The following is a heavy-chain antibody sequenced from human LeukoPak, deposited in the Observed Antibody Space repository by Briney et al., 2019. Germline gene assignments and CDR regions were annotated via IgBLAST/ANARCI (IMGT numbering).Heavy chain of an antibody. CDR2: ISYDGSNK. J-gene: IGHJ6*02. V-gene: IGHV3-30*18. CDR1: GFTFSSYG. Sequence: GRSLRLSCAASGFTFSSYGMHWVRQAPGKGLGWVAVISYDGSNKYFADSVKGRFTISRDNSKNTLYLQMNSLRAEDTALYYCAKGGNLAAACMDVWGQGTTVTVSS. CDR3: AKGGNLAAACMDV. D-gene: IGHD6-13*01.